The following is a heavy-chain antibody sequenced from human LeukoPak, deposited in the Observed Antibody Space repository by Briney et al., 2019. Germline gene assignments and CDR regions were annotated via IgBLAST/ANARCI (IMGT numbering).Heavy chain of an antibody. CDR1: GASVNSGAYY. V-gene: IGHV4-61*09. CDR3: ARDVFFRAHNWFDP. J-gene: IGHJ5*02. Sequence: PSQTLSLTCTVSGASVNSGAYYWSWIRQPAGKGLEWIGHIYTSGSTNYNPSVKSRVSISIDTSKNQFCLRLSSVTAADTAVYYCARDVFFRAHNWFDPWGQGTLVTVSS. CDR2: IYTSGST. D-gene: IGHD2/OR15-2a*01.